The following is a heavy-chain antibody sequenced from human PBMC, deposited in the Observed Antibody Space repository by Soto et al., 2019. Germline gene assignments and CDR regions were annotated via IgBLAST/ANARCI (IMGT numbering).Heavy chain of an antibody. Sequence: QVLLVQSGAEVKKPGASVKVSYKASGYTFTSYGITWVRQAPGQGLEWMGWISAHNGNTDYAQKLQGRVIVTRDTSTSTAYMELRGLRSDDTAVYYCARGRYGDYWGQGALVTVSS. D-gene: IGHD1-1*01. CDR2: ISAHNGNT. V-gene: IGHV1-18*01. J-gene: IGHJ4*02. CDR1: GYTFTSYG. CDR3: ARGRYGDY.